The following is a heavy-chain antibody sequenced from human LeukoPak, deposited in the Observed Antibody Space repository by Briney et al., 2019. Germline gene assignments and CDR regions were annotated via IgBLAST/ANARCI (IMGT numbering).Heavy chain of an antibody. CDR1: GGTFSSYA. J-gene: IGHJ6*03. Sequence: SVKVSCKASGGTFSSYAISWVRQAPGQGLEWMGGIIPIFGTANYAQKFQGRVTITADESTSTAYMELRSLRSDDTAVYYCARGAGSYYYYYYMDVWGKGTTVTVSS. D-gene: IGHD1-26*01. CDR3: ARGAGSYYYYYYMDV. CDR2: IIPIFGTA. V-gene: IGHV1-69*13.